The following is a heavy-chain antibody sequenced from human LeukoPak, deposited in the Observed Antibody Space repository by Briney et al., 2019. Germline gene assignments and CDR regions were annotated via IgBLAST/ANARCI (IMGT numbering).Heavy chain of an antibody. V-gene: IGHV3-64*01. CDR3: ARGVLARGSSGWYFDY. CDR1: RFTFSSYA. CDR2: ISSNGGST. Sequence: GGSLRLFCAASRFTFSSYAMHWVRQAPGKGLEHVSAISSNGGSTYYANSVKGRFTISRDNSKNTLYLQMGSLRAEDMAVYYCARGVLARGSSGWYFDYWGQGTLVTVST. J-gene: IGHJ4*02. D-gene: IGHD6-19*01.